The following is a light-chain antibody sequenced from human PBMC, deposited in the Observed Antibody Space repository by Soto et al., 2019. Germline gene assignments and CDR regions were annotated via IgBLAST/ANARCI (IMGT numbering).Light chain of an antibody. CDR1: QSVNSN. V-gene: IGKV3-15*01. Sequence: EIVMTQSPATLSLSPGERATLSCRASQSVNSNLAWYQQKAGQAPRLLIYGTSTRATGIPARFSGSGSGTDFTLTISSLQFEDFAVYYCHQYDNWPKTFGQGTRLEIK. CDR3: HQYDNWPKT. J-gene: IGKJ5*01. CDR2: GTS.